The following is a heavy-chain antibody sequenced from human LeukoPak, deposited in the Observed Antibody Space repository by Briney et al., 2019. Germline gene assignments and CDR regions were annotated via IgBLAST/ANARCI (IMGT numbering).Heavy chain of an antibody. V-gene: IGHV3-53*04. J-gene: IGHJ6*02. CDR2: IYSGGST. CDR1: GFTVSSNY. Sequence: GGSLRLSCAASGFTVSSNYMSWVRQAPGKGLEWVSVIYSGGSTYYADSVKGRFTISRHNSKNTLYLQMNSLRAEDTAVYYCARDNTMVRGVSKFSNYGMDVWGQGTTVTVSS. CDR3: ARDNTMVRGVSKFSNYGMDV. D-gene: IGHD3-10*01.